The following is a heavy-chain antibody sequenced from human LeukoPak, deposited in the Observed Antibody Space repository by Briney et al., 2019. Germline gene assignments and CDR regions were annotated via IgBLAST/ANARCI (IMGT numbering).Heavy chain of an antibody. J-gene: IGHJ4*02. CDR1: GFTFSNYV. V-gene: IGHV3-23*01. CDR2: ISDSGGDT. Sequence: GGSLRLSCTGSGFTFSNYVMSWVRQAPGKRLEWVSGISDSGGDTDYADSVKGRFTISRDNSKNTLYLQMNSLRAEDTAVYYCAKDIAAAGTGTVDYWGQGTLVTVSS. D-gene: IGHD6-13*01. CDR3: AKDIAAAGTGTVDY.